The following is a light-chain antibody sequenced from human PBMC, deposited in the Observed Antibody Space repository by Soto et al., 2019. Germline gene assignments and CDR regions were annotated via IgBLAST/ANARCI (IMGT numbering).Light chain of an antibody. CDR3: QQYDTSPLT. CDR2: DTS. V-gene: IGKV3-20*01. Sequence: EIVLTQSPSTLSLSPGERVTLSCRASQGVTNNYLAWLQQKPGQAPRLLIYDTSYRATGIPDRFSGSGSGTDFTLTINSLESEDFAVYYCQQYDTSPLTFGGGAKVEIK. J-gene: IGKJ4*01. CDR1: QGVTNNY.